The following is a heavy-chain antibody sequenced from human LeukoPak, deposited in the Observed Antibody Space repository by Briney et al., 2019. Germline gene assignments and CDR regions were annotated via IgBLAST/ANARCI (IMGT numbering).Heavy chain of an antibody. D-gene: IGHD2-2*01. V-gene: IGHV4-38-2*01. J-gene: IGHJ4*02. CDR2: IYHSGST. Sequence: SETLSLTCAVSGYSISSGYYWVWIRQPPGKGLEWIGSIYHSGSTYYNPSLKSRVTISVDTSKNQFSLKLSSVTAADTAVYYCARQKGELIVVVPAAPDYWGQGTLVTVSS. CDR1: GYSISSGYY. CDR3: ARQKGELIVVVPAAPDY.